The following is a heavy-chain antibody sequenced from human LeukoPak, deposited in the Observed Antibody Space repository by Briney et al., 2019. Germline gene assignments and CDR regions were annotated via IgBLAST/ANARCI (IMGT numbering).Heavy chain of an antibody. Sequence: GGSLRLSCAASGFTFSTYAMSWVRQAPGKGLECVSALSGNGNTIYYADSVKGRFTISRDNSKNTLSLQMNSLRAEDTAVYYCAKALYGGHDYWGQGTLVTVTS. J-gene: IGHJ4*02. CDR1: GFTFSTYA. V-gene: IGHV3-23*01. CDR2: LSGNGNTI. D-gene: IGHD4-23*01. CDR3: AKALYGGHDY.